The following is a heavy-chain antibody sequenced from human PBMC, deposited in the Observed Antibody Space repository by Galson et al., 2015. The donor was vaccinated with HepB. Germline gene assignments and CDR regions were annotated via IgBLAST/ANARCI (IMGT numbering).Heavy chain of an antibody. V-gene: IGHV2-70*04. CDR1: GFSLSTSGMR. J-gene: IGHJ4*02. CDR2: IDWDDDK. Sequence: PALVKPTQTLTLTCTFSGFSLSTSGMRVSWIRQPPGKALEWLARIDWDDDKFYSTSLKTRLTISKDTSKNQVVLTMTNMDPVDTATHYCARDYCGGDCYLFDYWGQGTLVTVSS. D-gene: IGHD2-21*02. CDR3: ARDYCGGDCYLFDY.